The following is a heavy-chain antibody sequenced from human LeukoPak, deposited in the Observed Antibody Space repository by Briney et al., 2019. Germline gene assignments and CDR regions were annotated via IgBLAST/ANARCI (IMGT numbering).Heavy chain of an antibody. Sequence: SETLSLTCTVSGVSISSYYWSWIRQPPGKGLEWIGYIYYSGSTNYNPSLKSRITISVDTSKNQFSLKLNSVTAADTAVYYCARDPWDYYGSGSYYIPWGQGTLVTVSS. CDR1: GVSISSYY. CDR3: ARDPWDYYGSGSYYIP. D-gene: IGHD3-10*01. CDR2: IYYSGST. V-gene: IGHV4-59*01. J-gene: IGHJ5*02.